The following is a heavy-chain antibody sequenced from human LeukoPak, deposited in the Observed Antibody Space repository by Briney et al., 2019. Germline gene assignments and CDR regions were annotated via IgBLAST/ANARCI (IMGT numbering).Heavy chain of an antibody. V-gene: IGHV1-8*01. CDR2: MNPNSGNT. Sequence: GASVKVSCKASGYTFTSYDINWVRQATGQGLEWMGWMNPNSGNTGYAQKFQGRVTMTRNTSISTAYMELSSLRSEDTAVYYCARGDPRYYDFWSGYYVWGTFDNWGQGTLVTVSS. CDR3: ARGDPRYYDFWSGYYVWGTFDN. D-gene: IGHD3-3*01. CDR1: GYTFTSYD. J-gene: IGHJ4*02.